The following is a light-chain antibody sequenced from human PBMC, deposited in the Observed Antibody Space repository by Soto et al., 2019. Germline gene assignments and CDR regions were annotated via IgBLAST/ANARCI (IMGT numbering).Light chain of an antibody. Sequence: ETVMPTSPATLSVASVESATLSCRASQSVSSNLAWYKKKPGQAHRLLIYGASTRATGIQDRFSVSVSGTEFTLTISSLKSEEWAVYDGQQYNNWPQTFGQGTKVDIK. J-gene: IGKJ1*01. CDR2: GAS. CDR3: QQYNNWPQT. V-gene: IGKV3-15*01. CDR1: QSVSSN.